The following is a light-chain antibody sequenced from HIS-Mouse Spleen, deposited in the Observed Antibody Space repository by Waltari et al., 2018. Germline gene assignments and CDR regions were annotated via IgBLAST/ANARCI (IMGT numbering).Light chain of an antibody. Sequence: QSALTQPASVSGSPGQSITISCTGTTSDVGSYNLVPWYQQHPGKAPKLRIYEGSKRPSGVSNRFSGSKSGNTASLTISGLQAEDEADYYCCSYAGSSTWVFGGGTKLTVL. V-gene: IGLV2-23*01. CDR3: CSYAGSSTWV. J-gene: IGLJ3*02. CDR2: EGS. CDR1: TSDVGSYNL.